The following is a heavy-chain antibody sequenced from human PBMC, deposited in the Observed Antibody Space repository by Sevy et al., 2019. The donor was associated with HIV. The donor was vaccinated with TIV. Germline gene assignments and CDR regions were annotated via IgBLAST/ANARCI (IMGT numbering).Heavy chain of an antibody. V-gene: IGHV5-51*01. CDR3: ARALTGYFGSHYLDY. Sequence: GESLKISCKGSGYSFTSYWIGWVRQMPGKGLEWMGIIYPGDSDTSYSPSFQGQVTISADKSISTAYLQWSSLKASDIAIYYCARALTGYFGSHYLDYWGQGTLVTVSS. CDR2: IYPGDSDT. CDR1: GYSFTSYW. J-gene: IGHJ4*02. D-gene: IGHD3-9*01.